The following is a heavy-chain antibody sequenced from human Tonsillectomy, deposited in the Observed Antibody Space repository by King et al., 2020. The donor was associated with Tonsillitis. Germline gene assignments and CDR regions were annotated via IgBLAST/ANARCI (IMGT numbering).Heavy chain of an antibody. CDR1: GFTFGDYA. J-gene: IGHJ3*02. Sequence: VQLVESGGGLVQPGRYLRLPCTASGFTFGDYAMSWFRQAPGKGLEWVGFIRSKAYGGTTEYAASVKGRFTISRDDSKSIAYLQMNSLKTEETAVYYCTRVRYYDRSGPDAFDIWGQGTMVTVSS. D-gene: IGHD3-22*01. CDR2: IRSKAYGGTT. V-gene: IGHV3-49*03. CDR3: TRVRYYDRSGPDAFDI.